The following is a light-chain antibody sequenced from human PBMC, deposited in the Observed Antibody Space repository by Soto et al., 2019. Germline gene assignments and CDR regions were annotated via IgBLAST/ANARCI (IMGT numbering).Light chain of an antibody. J-gene: IGLJ2*01. Sequence: QSALTQPASVSGSPGQSITISCTGTSSDVGAYNLVSWYQQHPGTAPTVLIYDVSNRPSGVSYRFSGSKSGNTASLTISGLQAEDEADYYCSSYTGSSTVVFGGGTKLTVL. CDR1: SSDVGAYNL. CDR2: DVS. CDR3: SSYTGSSTVV. V-gene: IGLV2-14*01.